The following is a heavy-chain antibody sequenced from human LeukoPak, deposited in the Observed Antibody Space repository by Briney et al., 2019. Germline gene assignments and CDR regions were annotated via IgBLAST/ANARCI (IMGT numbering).Heavy chain of an antibody. Sequence: ASVKVSCKASGYTFTSYAMNWVRQAPGQGLEWMGWINTNTGNPTYAQGFTGRFVFSLDTSVSTAYLQISSLKAEDTAVYYCASGHYDSSGYPTLGFDPWGQGTLVTVSS. V-gene: IGHV7-4-1*02. J-gene: IGHJ5*02. CDR3: ASGHYDSSGYPTLGFDP. CDR2: INTNTGNP. CDR1: GYTFTSYA. D-gene: IGHD3-22*01.